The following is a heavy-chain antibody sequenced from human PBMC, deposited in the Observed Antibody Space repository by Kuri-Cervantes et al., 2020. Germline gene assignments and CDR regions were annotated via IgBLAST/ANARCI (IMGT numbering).Heavy chain of an antibody. Sequence: GSLRLSCAVSGYSISSGYYWGWIRQPPGKGLEWIGSIYHSGSTYYNPSLKSRVTISVDTSKNQFSLKLSSVTAADTAVYYCATLGKVDTAMNYGMDVWGQGTTVTVSS. D-gene: IGHD5-18*01. CDR3: ATLGKVDTAMNYGMDV. CDR1: GYSISSGYY. J-gene: IGHJ6*02. V-gene: IGHV4-38-2*01. CDR2: IYHSGST.